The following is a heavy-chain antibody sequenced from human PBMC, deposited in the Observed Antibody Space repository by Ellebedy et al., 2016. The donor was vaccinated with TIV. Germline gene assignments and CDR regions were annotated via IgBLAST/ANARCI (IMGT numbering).Heavy chain of an antibody. CDR3: ATVAVKLVLLDYYGMDV. CDR1: GYTLTELS. CDR2: FDPEDGET. Sequence: ASVKVSXKVSGYTLTELSMHWVRQAPGKGLEWMGGFDPEDGETIYAQKFQGRVTMTEDTSTDTAYMELSSLRSEDTAVYYCATVAVKLVLLDYYGMDVWGQGTTVTVSS. D-gene: IGHD2-15*01. V-gene: IGHV1-24*01. J-gene: IGHJ6*02.